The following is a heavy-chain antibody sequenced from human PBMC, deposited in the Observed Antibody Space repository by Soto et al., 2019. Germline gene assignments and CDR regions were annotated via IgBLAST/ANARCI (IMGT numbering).Heavy chain of an antibody. CDR3: ATSRGVSWYSDY. CDR1: GGSITSSSYY. CDR2: IYYDGTS. V-gene: IGHV4-39*01. Sequence: QLQLQESGPGLVKPSETLSLTCTVSGGSITSSSYYWGWIRQPPGKGLEWIGTIYYDGTSYYNPSLKSRVXIXVVXSNHQFSLKLISVTAADRAVYYCATSRGVSWYSDYWGQGTLVTVSS. D-gene: IGHD6-13*01. J-gene: IGHJ4*02.